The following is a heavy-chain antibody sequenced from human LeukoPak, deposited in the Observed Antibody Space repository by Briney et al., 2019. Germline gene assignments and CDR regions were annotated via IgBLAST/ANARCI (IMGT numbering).Heavy chain of an antibody. V-gene: IGHV4-34*01. D-gene: IGHD2-21*02. Sequence: SETLSLTCAVYGGSFSGYYWSWIRQPPGKGLEWMGEINHRGSTNYNPSLKSRVTISVDTSKNQFSLKLNSVTAADTAVYYCARHSLSRQHIVVVTAVHWYFDLWGRGTLVTVSS. CDR3: ARHSLSRQHIVVVTAVHWYFDL. CDR2: INHRGST. J-gene: IGHJ2*01. CDR1: GGSFSGYY.